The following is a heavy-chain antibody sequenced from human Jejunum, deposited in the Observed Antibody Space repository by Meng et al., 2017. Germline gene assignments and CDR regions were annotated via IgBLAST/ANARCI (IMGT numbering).Heavy chain of an antibody. CDR1: GAVKSSGNYY. CDR2: IYYSGST. CDR3: ARVNWTSSYWYFDL. Sequence: QESGPGLGKPSHLLSITFTVSGAVKSSGNYYWTWIRQHPGKGLEWIGYIYYSGSTYYNPSLQSLVTISIDMSENQFSLKLTSVTAADTVVYYCARVNWTSSYWYFDLWGRGTLVTVSS. J-gene: IGHJ2*01. D-gene: IGHD1-1*01. V-gene: IGHV4-31*01.